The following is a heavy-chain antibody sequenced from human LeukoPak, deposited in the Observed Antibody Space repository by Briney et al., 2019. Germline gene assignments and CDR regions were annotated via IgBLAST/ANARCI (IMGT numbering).Heavy chain of an antibody. CDR2: ISWNSGSI. Sequence: SGGSLRLSCAASGFTFDDYAMHWVRQAPGKGLEWVSGISWNSGSIGYADSVKGRFTISRDNAKNSLYLQMNSLRAEDTALYYCAKDLGSSGSGAFDIWGQGTMVTVSS. J-gene: IGHJ3*02. D-gene: IGHD3-22*01. CDR3: AKDLGSSGSGAFDI. CDR1: GFTFDDYA. V-gene: IGHV3-9*01.